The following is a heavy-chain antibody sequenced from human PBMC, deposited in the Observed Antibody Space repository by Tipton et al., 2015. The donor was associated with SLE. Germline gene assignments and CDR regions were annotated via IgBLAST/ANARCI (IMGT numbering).Heavy chain of an antibody. V-gene: IGHV4-34*08. J-gene: IGHJ4*02. CDR1: GFTFSNAW. D-gene: IGHD6-19*01. Sequence: LRLSCAASGFTFSNAWMSWVRQAPGKGLEWIGEINHSGSTNYNPSLKSRVTISVDTSKNQFSLKLSSVTAADTAVYYCANPAVAGNVWGQGTLVTVSS. CDR2: INHSGST. CDR3: ANPAVAGNV.